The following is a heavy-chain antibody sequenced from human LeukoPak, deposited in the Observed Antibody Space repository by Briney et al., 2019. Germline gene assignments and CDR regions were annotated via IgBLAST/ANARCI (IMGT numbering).Heavy chain of an antibody. CDR2: IYYSGGT. CDR1: GGSISSYY. D-gene: IGHD3-22*01. Sequence: SETLSLTCTVSGGSISSYYWSWIRQPPGKGLEWIGYIYYSGGTNYNPSLKSRVTISGDTSKNQFSLKLSSVTAADTAVYYCARIDYYDSSGYYSSDAFDIWGQGTMVTVSS. J-gene: IGHJ3*02. CDR3: ARIDYYDSSGYYSSDAFDI. V-gene: IGHV4-59*12.